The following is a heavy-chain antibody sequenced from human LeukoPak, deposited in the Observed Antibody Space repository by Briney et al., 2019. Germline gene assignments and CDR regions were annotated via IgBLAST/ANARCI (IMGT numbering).Heavy chain of an antibody. D-gene: IGHD2-15*01. CDR2: XXXSSXTK. CDR1: GFTFSIYS. V-gene: IGHV3-48*01. Sequence: GGSLRLSCAASGFTFSIYSXXXXXXXXXXXXXXXXYXXXSSXTKYYADSVKGRXTISRDDAKNSLSLQMNSLRADDTAVYYCAKEMGFCSGGSCYRWFDSWGQGTLVTVSS. CDR3: AKEMGFCSGGSCYRWFDS. J-gene: IGHJ5*01.